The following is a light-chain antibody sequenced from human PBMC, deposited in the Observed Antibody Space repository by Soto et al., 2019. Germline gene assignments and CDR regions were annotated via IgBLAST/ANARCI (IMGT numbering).Light chain of an antibody. CDR2: DAS. J-gene: IGKJ4*01. Sequence: TVLTQTPPTRSLSPGERAPRSCKTSQSVSNYLAWYQQKPGQAPRLLMYDASNRATGIPAKFSGSGSGTDFTLSIKCLEAEGFAVYFCQQPANWPRTVGGGTKVDIK. CDR3: QQPANWPRT. CDR1: QSVSNY. V-gene: IGKV3-11*01.